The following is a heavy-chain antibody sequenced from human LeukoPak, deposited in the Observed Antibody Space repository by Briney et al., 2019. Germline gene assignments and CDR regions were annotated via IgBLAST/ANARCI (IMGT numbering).Heavy chain of an antibody. CDR3: ARGGGSTPYYFDY. J-gene: IGHJ4*02. D-gene: IGHD2-2*01. V-gene: IGHV4-34*01. CDR1: GGSFSGYY. Sequence: PSETLSLTCAVYGGSFSGYYWSWIRQPPGKGLEWIWEINHSGSTNYNPSLKSRVTISVDTSKNQFSLKLNSVTAADTAVYYCARGGGSTPYYFDYWGQGTLVTVSS. CDR2: INHSGST.